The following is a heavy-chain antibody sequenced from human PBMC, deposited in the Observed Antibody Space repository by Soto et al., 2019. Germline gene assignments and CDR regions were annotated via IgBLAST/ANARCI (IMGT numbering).Heavy chain of an antibody. J-gene: IGHJ4*02. Sequence: SETLSLTCTLSACSINRYYGSWIRQPPGKLLVWIGYIDSSASTNYIPSLKSRVTISVDTSKHQFCLKLSSVTAAHTGVYYCARGMLGYCRSNSCLSLDYWGQGTLVTVSS. D-gene: IGHD2-2*01. V-gene: IGHV4-59*08. CDR1: ACSINRYY. CDR3: ARGMLGYCRSNSCLSLDY. CDR2: IDSSAST.